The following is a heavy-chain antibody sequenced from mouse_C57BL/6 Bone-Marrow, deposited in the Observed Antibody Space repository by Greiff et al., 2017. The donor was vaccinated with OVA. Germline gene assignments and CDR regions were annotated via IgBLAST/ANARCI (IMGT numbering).Heavy chain of an antibody. V-gene: IGHV1-39*01. J-gene: IGHJ1*03. D-gene: IGHD1-1*02. Sequence: VQLQQSGPELVKPGASVKISCKASGYSFTDYNMNWVKQSNGKSLEWIGVINPNYGTTSYNQKFKGKATLTVDQSSSTASMQLNSLTSEDSAVSYCALYEGGSGRYVDVWGRGTAVTVS. CDR2: INPNYGTT. CDR3: ALYEGGSGRYVDV. CDR1: GYSFTDYN.